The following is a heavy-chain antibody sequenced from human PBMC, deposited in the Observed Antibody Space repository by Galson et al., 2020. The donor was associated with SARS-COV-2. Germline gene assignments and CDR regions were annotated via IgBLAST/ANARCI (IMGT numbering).Heavy chain of an antibody. CDR3: AKEYGDYWYFDL. V-gene: IGHV3-30*18. CDR2: VSDDGSKK. Sequence: GGSLRLSCAASGFTFSNYGMHWVRQARGKGLEWVAAVSDDGSKKYYADSVKGRFTISRDNSENTLYLQMNSLRAEDTAVYYCAKEYGDYWYFDLWGRGTLVTVSS. D-gene: IGHD4-17*01. J-gene: IGHJ2*01. CDR1: GFTFSNYG.